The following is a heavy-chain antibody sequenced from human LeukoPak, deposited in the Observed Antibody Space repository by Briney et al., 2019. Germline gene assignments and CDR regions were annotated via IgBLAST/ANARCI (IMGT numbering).Heavy chain of an antibody. CDR3: AKDRGLRYYDFWSGPDAFDI. Sequence: GGSLRLSCAASGFTFSSYAMSWVRQAPGKGLEWVSAISGSGGSTYYADSVKGRFTISRDNSKNTLYLQMNSLRAEDTAVYYCAKDRGLRYYDFWSGPDAFDIWGQGTMVTVSS. V-gene: IGHV3-23*01. D-gene: IGHD3-3*01. CDR1: GFTFSSYA. CDR2: ISGSGGST. J-gene: IGHJ3*02.